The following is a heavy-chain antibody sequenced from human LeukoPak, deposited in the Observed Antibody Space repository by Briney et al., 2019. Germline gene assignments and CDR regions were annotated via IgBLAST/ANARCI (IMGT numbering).Heavy chain of an antibody. V-gene: IGHV4-30-4*01. CDR2: IYYSGST. Sequence: TLSLTCTVSGGSISSGDYYWSWIRQPPGKGLEWIGCIYYSGSTYYNPSLKSRVTIAVDTSKNQFSLKLSSVTAADTAVYYCARGLRGYSGYDYGRNNWFDPWGQGTLVTVSS. CDR1: GGSISSGDYY. J-gene: IGHJ5*02. CDR3: ARGLRGYSGYDYGRNNWFDP. D-gene: IGHD5-12*01.